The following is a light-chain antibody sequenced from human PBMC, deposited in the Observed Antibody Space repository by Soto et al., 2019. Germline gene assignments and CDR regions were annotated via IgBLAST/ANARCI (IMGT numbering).Light chain of an antibody. CDR3: QQRSNWA. CDR2: DAS. CDR1: QSVSSY. V-gene: IGKV3-11*01. Sequence: EIVLTQSPATLSLSPGERVTLSCRASQSVSSYLAWYQQKPGQAPRLLIYDASNRATGIPARFSGSGSETDFTLTISSLEPEDFAVYYCQQRSNWAFGQGTKVEIK. J-gene: IGKJ1*01.